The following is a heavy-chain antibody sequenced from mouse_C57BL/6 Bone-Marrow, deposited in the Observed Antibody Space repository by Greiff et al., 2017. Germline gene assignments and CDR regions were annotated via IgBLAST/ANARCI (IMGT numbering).Heavy chain of an antibody. V-gene: IGHV1-53*01. CDR3: ARGRTYYSMYYAMDY. Sequence: QVQLQQPGTELVKPGASVKLSCKASGYTFTSYWMHWVKQRPGQGLEWIGNINPSNGGTNYNEKFKSKATLTVDKSSSTAYMQLSSLTSEDSAVYYCARGRTYYSMYYAMDYWGQGTSVTVSS. J-gene: IGHJ4*01. CDR2: INPSNGGT. CDR1: GYTFTSYW. D-gene: IGHD2-5*01.